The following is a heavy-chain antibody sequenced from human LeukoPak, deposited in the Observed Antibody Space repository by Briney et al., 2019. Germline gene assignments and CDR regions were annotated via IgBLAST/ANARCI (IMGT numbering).Heavy chain of an antibody. J-gene: IGHJ6*03. V-gene: IGHV3-21*01. Sequence: PGGSLRLSCAASGFTFSIYSMNWVRQAPGKGLEWVSSISSSSSYIYYADSVKGRFTISRDNAKNSLYLQMNSLRAEDTAVYYCASGMRDYGDYVGYYYYYYMDVWGKGTTVTVSS. D-gene: IGHD4-17*01. CDR1: GFTFSIYS. CDR2: ISSSSSYI. CDR3: ASGMRDYGDYVGYYYYYYMDV.